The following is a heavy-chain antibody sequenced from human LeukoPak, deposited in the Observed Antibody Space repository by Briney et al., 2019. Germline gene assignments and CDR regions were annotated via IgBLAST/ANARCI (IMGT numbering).Heavy chain of an antibody. CDR1: GGSISSYY. CDR3: ARDRKRGYSYGSDYFDY. V-gene: IGHV4-4*07. D-gene: IGHD5-18*01. CDR2: IYTSGST. Sequence: SETLSLTCTVSGGSISSYYWSWIRQPAGKGLEWIGRIYTSGSTNYNPSLKSRVTISVDTSKNQFSLKLSSVTAADTAVYYCARDRKRGYSYGSDYFDYWGQGALVTVSS. J-gene: IGHJ4*02.